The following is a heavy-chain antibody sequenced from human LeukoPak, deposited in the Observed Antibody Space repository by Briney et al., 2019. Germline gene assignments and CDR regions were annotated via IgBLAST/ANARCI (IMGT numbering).Heavy chain of an antibody. CDR2: ISYDGSYK. D-gene: IGHD3-16*01. J-gene: IGHJ4*02. CDR1: GFIFSSYG. CDR3: ATGGMYFDY. Sequence: GGTLRLSCAASGFIFSSYGMHWVRQAPGKGLEWVAIISYDGSYKYYADSVKGRFTISRDNSKNTLYLQMNSLRAEDTAVYYCATGGMYFDYWGQGTLVTVSS. V-gene: IGHV3-30*03.